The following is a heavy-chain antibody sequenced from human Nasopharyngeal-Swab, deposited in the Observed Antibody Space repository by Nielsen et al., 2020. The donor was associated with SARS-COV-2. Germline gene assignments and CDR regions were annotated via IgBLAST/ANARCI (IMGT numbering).Heavy chain of an antibody. CDR3: ARGRDYYDSSGYYEGSDYYYGMDV. CDR1: GYTFTSYG. J-gene: IGHJ6*02. V-gene: IGHV1-18*01. Sequence: ASVKVSCKASGYTFTSYGISWVRQAPGQGLEWMGWISAYNGNTNYAQKLQGRVTMTTDTSTSTAYMELRSLRSDDTAVYYCARGRDYYDSSGYYEGSDYYYGMDVWGQGTTVTVSS. D-gene: IGHD3-22*01. CDR2: ISAYNGNT.